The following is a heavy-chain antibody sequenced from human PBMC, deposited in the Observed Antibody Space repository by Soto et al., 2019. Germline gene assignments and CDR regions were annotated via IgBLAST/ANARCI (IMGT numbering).Heavy chain of an antibody. J-gene: IGHJ6*02. CDR1: GYIFVNYG. D-gene: IGHD3-16*01. V-gene: IGHV1-18*01. CDR3: VMVDNYVTPTPQDV. CDR2: ISPYTGNT. Sequence: QVQLVQSGDEVKKPGASVKVSCKASGYIFVNYGIAWVRQAPGQGLEWMGWISPYTGNTHSATKVQGRLTMTTDTSTSSAYMDLGSLTSDDTAVYYCVMVDNYVTPTPQDVWGQGTTVTVS.